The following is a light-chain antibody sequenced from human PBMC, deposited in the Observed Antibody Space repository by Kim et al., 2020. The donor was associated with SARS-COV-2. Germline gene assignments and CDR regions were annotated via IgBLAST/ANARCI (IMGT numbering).Light chain of an antibody. Sequence: YELTQPPSVSVAPGKTARITCGGNNIGSKSVHWYQQKPGQAPVLVIYYDSDRPSGIPERFSGSNSGNTATLTISRVEAGDEADYYCQVWDSSSDHPVLGGGTQLTVL. V-gene: IGLV3-21*04. CDR3: QVWDSSSDHPV. J-gene: IGLJ3*02. CDR2: YDS. CDR1: NIGSKS.